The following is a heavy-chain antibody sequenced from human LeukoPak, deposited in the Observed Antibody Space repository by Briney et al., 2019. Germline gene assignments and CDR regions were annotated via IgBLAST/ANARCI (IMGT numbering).Heavy chain of an antibody. V-gene: IGHV1-69*06. D-gene: IGHD5-18*01. CDR1: GGTFSSYA. J-gene: IGHJ3*02. CDR2: IIPIFGTA. Sequence: SVKVSCKASGGTFSSYAISWVRQAPGQGLEWMGGIIPIFGTANYAQKFQGRVTITADKSPSTAYMELSSLRSEDTAVYYCAIGGIHPRAFDIWGQGTMVTVSS. CDR3: AIGGIHPRAFDI.